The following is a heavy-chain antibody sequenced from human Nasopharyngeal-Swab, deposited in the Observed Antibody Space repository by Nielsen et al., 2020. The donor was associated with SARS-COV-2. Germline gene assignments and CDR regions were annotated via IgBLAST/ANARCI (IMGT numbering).Heavy chain of an antibody. D-gene: IGHD6-19*01. CDR1: GYTFTSYA. Sequence: ASVKVSCKASGYTFTSYAMHWVRQAPGQGLEWMGRINPNSGGTNYAQKFQGRVTMTRDTSISTAYMELSRLRSDDTAVYYCATTLQWLVTNWFDPWGQGTLVTVSS. CDR2: INPNSGGT. J-gene: IGHJ5*02. V-gene: IGHV1-2*06. CDR3: ATTLQWLVTNWFDP.